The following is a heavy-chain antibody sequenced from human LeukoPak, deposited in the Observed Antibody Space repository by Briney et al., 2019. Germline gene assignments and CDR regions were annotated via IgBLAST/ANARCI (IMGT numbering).Heavy chain of an antibody. J-gene: IGHJ6*03. D-gene: IGHD3-22*01. CDR2: IYITGST. Sequence: SETLSLTCTVSGGSIINYYWSWIRQSAGTGLEWVGRIYITGSTNYNPSLQSRLSMSVDTSKNQFSLRLTSVSAEDTAVYYCARLKYYDSTGYSTGYYMDVWGKGITVTVSS. CDR1: GGSIINYY. V-gene: IGHV4-4*07. CDR3: ARLKYYDSTGYSTGYYMDV.